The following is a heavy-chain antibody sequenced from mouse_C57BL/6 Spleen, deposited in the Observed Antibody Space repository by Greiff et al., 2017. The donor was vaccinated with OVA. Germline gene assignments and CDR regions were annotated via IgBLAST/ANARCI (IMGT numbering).Heavy chain of an antibody. V-gene: IGHV1-26*01. CDR3: ARGSITTVVATDWYFDV. Sequence: EVQLQQSGPELVKPGASVKISCKASGYTFTDYYMNWVKQSHGKSLEWIGDINPNNGGTSYNQKFKGKATLTVDKSSSTAYMELRSLTSEDSAVYYCARGSITTVVATDWYFDVWGTGTTVTVSS. CDR1: GYTFTDYY. J-gene: IGHJ1*03. CDR2: INPNNGGT. D-gene: IGHD1-1*01.